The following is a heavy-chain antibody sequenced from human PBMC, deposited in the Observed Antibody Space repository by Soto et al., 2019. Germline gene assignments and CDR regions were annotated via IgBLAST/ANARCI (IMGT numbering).Heavy chain of an antibody. CDR2: IWYDGSNK. Sequence: QVQLVESGGGVVQPGRSLRLSCAASGFTFSSYGMHWVRQAPGKGLEWVAVIWYDGSNKYYADSVKGRFTISRDNSKNTLYLQMNSLRAEDTAVYYCARDPNRYYYYGMDVWGQGTTVTFSS. J-gene: IGHJ6*02. D-gene: IGHD3-10*02. CDR1: GFTFSSYG. V-gene: IGHV3-33*01. CDR3: ARDPNRYYYYGMDV.